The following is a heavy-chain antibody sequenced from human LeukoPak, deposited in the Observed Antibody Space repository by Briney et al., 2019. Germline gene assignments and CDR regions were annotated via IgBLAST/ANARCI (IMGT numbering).Heavy chain of an antibody. CDR1: GGSISTHF. CDR3: ARAPNGYYPLDY. J-gene: IGHJ4*02. CDR2: IYYTGST. D-gene: IGHD3-22*01. V-gene: IGHV4-59*11. Sequence: SETLSLTCTVSGGSISTHFWTWIRQPPGMGLEWIGYIYYTGSTTYNPSLKSRVTISLDTSKNQFSLHLSFVTAADTAVYYCARAPNGYYPLDYWGQGTLVTVSS.